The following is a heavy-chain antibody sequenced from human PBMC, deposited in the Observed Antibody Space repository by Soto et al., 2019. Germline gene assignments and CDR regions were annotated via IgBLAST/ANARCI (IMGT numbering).Heavy chain of an antibody. CDR3: ARVGYDSSGDEVYFDY. J-gene: IGHJ4*02. D-gene: IGHD3-22*01. V-gene: IGHV1-2*04. CDR1: GHTFTGYY. Sequence: ASVKVSCKASGHTFTGYYMHWVRQAPGQGLEWMGWINPNSGGTNYAQKFQGWVTMTRDTSISTAYMELSRLRSDDTAVYYCARVGYDSSGDEVYFDYWGQGTLVTVSS. CDR2: INPNSGGT.